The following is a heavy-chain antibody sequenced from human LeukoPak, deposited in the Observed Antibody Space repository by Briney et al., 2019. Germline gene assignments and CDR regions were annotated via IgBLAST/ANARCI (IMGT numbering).Heavy chain of an antibody. CDR3: ARGPPYGSRCDYLDY. D-gene: IGHD3-10*01. J-gene: IGHJ4*02. CDR2: INDDGSMT. Sequence: GGSLRLSCAASGFTFSRSWMHWVRQAPGKGLVWVSRINDDGSMTSYVDSVKGRFTISRDNAKNRLYLQMNSLRVEDTAVYYCARGPPYGSRCDYLDYWGQGTLVTVSS. CDR1: GFTFSRSW. V-gene: IGHV3-74*01.